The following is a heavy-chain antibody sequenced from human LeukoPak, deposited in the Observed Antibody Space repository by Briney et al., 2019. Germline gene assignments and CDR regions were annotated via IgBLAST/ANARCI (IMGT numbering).Heavy chain of an antibody. CDR1: GFTFSTYG. V-gene: IGHV3-30*02. Sequence: GGSLRLSCAASGFTFSTYGMHWVRQAPCKGLEWVAFIRFDGSNKYYADSMRGRSTISRDNSKNTLYLQMNSLRAEDTAVYYCAKDLSGGYSFDYWGQGTLVTVSS. CDR3: AKDLSGGYSFDY. J-gene: IGHJ4*02. CDR2: IRFDGSNK. D-gene: IGHD3-22*01.